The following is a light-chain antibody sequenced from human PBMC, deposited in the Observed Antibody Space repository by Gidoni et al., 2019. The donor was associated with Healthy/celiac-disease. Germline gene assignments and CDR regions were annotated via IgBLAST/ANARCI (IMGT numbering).Light chain of an antibody. CDR2: WAS. Sequence: DIVMTQSPDSLAVSLGEGATINCKSSQSVLYSSNNKNYLAWYQQKPGQPPKLIIYWASTRESGVPDRFSGSGSGTDFTLTISSLQADDVAVYYCQQYYSTPLTFGGGTKVEIK. V-gene: IGKV4-1*01. J-gene: IGKJ4*01. CDR3: QQYYSTPLT. CDR1: QSVLYSSNNKNY.